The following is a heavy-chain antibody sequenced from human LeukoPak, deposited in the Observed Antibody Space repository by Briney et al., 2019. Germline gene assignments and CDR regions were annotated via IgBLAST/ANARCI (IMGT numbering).Heavy chain of an antibody. V-gene: IGHV1-2*02. J-gene: IGHJ4*02. CDR2: INPNSGGT. Sequence: GASVKVSCKAPGYTFTGYYMHWVRQAPGQGLEWMGWINPNSGGTNYAQKFQGRVTMTRDTSISTAYMELSRLRSDDTAVYYCARAPGSYYYFDYWGQGTLVTVSS. CDR3: ARAPGSYYYFDY. D-gene: IGHD1-26*01. CDR1: GYTFTGYY.